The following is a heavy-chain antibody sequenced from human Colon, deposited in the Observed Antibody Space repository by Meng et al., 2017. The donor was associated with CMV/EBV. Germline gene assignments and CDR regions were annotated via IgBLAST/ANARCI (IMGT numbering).Heavy chain of an antibody. CDR2: VYYSGST. CDR3: ARVPYYDYVWGSYRYDDAFDI. V-gene: IGHV4-39*07. Sequence: SETLSLTCNVSGGSISSTSYYWAWIRQSPGKGLEWIGSVYYSGSTYSNPSLSSRLSISVDRSKNQFFLRLSSVTAADTAVYYCARVPYYDYVWGSYRYDDAFDIWGQGTMVTVSS. CDR1: GGSISSTSYY. D-gene: IGHD3-16*02. J-gene: IGHJ3*02.